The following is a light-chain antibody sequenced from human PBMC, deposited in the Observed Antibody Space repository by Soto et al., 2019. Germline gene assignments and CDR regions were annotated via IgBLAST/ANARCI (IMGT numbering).Light chain of an antibody. J-gene: IGLJ3*02. CDR2: SNN. V-gene: IGLV1-44*01. CDR1: SSNIGSNT. Sequence: QSVLTQPPSASGTPGQRVTISCSGSSSNIGSNTVNWYQQLPGTAPKLLIYSNNQRPSGVPDRFSGSKSGTSASLAISGLQSEDEDDYYCAAWDDSLTGPRVFGGGTKVTVL. CDR3: AAWDDSLTGPRV.